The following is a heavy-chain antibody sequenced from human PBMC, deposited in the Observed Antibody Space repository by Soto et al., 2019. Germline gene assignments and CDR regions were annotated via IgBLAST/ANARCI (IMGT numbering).Heavy chain of an antibody. D-gene: IGHD6-6*01. CDR2: INPSGGST. Sequence: APVKVSCKASGYTFTIYYMRWLRQAPGQGLEWMGIINPSGGSTSYAQKFQGRVTMTRDTSTSTVYMELSSLRSEDTAVYYCARESSIAARGFDYWGQGTLVTVSS. J-gene: IGHJ4*02. CDR1: GYTFTIYY. CDR3: ARESSIAARGFDY. V-gene: IGHV1-46*03.